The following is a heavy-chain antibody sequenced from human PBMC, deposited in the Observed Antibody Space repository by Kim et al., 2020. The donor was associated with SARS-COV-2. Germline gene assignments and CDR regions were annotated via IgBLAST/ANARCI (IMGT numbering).Heavy chain of an antibody. Sequence: DYASPVKGRFTVSRDDANNTLYMQMNRLKSEDTAVYYCTTDGAYAGFGDAWGLGTLVTVSS. J-gene: IGHJ5*02. D-gene: IGHD3-10*01. V-gene: IGHV3-15*01. CDR3: TTDGAYAGFGDA.